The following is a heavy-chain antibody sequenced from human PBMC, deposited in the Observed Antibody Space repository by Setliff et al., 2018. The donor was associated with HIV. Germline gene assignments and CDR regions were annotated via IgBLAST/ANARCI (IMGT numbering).Heavy chain of an antibody. D-gene: IGHD3-22*01. CDR1: GYIFTGYY. V-gene: IGHV1-46*01. J-gene: IGHJ4*02. CDR3: ARDPDTAAESYYDSSGYFDY. Sequence: ASVKVSCKASGYIFTGYYMHWVRQAPGQGLEWMGVINPSGGSTSYAQRFQGRVTMTRDTSTSTVYMELRSLRSEDTAVYYCARDPDTAAESYYDSSGYFDYWGQGTLVTVSS. CDR2: INPSGGST.